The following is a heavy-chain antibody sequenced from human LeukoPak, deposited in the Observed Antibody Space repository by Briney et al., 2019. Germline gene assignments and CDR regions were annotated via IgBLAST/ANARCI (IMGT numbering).Heavy chain of an antibody. CDR1: GFTFSSYG. J-gene: IGHJ4*02. CDR2: IWYDGSNK. V-gene: IGHV3-33*01. CDR3: ARVADYSNSAHADY. D-gene: IGHD4-4*01. Sequence: GGSLRLSCAASGFTFSSYGMHRVRQAPGKGLEWVAVIWYDGSNKNYADSVKGRFTISRDNSKNTLYLQMNSLRAEDTAVYYCARVADYSNSAHADYWGQGTLVTVSS.